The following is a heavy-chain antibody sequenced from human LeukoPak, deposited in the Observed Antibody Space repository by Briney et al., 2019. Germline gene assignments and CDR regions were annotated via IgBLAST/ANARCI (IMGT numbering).Heavy chain of an antibody. V-gene: IGHV3-21*01. CDR3: AREGYDYVWGSYRDY. D-gene: IGHD3-16*02. CDR2: ISSSSSYI. Sequence: PGGSLRLSCAASGFTFSSYSMNWVRQAPGKGLEWVSSISSSSSYIYYADSVKGRFTISRDNAKISLYLQMNSLRAEDTAVYYCAREGYDYVWGSYRDYWGQGTLVTVSS. CDR1: GFTFSSYS. J-gene: IGHJ4*02.